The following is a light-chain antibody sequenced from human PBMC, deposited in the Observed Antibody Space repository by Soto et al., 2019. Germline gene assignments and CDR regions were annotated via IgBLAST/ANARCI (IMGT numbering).Light chain of an antibody. CDR2: WAS. CDR1: QSILFNSNNKNY. Sequence: DIVMTQSPDSLAVSLGERATINCKSSQSILFNSNNKNYLAWYQQKPGQPPKLLIYWASTRESGVPDRFGGSGSGTDFTLTISRLQAEDVAVYYCQQYYGTPLTFGGGTKVEIK. V-gene: IGKV4-1*01. CDR3: QQYYGTPLT. J-gene: IGKJ4*01.